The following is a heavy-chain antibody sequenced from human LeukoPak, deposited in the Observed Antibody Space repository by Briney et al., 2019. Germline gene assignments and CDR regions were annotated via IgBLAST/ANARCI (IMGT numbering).Heavy chain of an antibody. D-gene: IGHD4-23*01. J-gene: IGHJ4*02. V-gene: IGHV3-48*02. CDR2: ISHTGSPI. CDR1: GFTFTDYN. Sequence: GGSLRLSCAASGFTFTDYNINWVRQAPGKGLVWPSYISHTGSPIYYADSVKGRFTISRDNAKNSVYLQMNSLRDEDTAIYYCARDYGGHGESFDYWGRGTLVAVSS. CDR3: ARDYGGHGESFDY.